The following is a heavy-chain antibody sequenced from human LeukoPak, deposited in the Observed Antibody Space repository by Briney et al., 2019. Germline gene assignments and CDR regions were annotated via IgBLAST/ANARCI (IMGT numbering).Heavy chain of an antibody. D-gene: IGHD1-26*01. V-gene: IGHV3-48*01. J-gene: IGHJ4*02. CDR1: GFTFSSYA. CDR3: ARGVGATPLVDY. CDR2: ISSSSRTT. Sequence: GGSLRLSCAASGFTFSSYAMSWVRQAPGKGLEWVSYISSSSRTTYYADSVKGRFTISRDNAKNSLYLQMKSLRADDTAVYYCARGVGATPLVDYWGQGTLVTVSS.